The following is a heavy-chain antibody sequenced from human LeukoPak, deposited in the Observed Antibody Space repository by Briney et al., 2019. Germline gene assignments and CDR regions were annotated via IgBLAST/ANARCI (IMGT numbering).Heavy chain of an antibody. J-gene: IGHJ3*02. CDR3: ARAQWVPAAIGAFDI. CDR1: GGSISSYY. Sequence: SETLSLTCTVSGGSISSYYWSWIRQPPGKGLEWIGYISYSGTTNYNPSLKSRVTISVDTSRNQFSLKVNSVTAADTAVYYCARAQWVPAAIGAFDIWGQGTMVTVSS. V-gene: IGHV4-59*01. D-gene: IGHD2-2*01. CDR2: ISYSGTT.